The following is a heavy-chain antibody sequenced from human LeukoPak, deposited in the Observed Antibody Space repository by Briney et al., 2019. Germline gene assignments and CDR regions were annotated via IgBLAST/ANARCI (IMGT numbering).Heavy chain of an antibody. Sequence: ASVKVSCKASGYTFTSYGISWVRQAPGQGIEWMGWISDYNGNTNYAQKLQGRVTMTTDTSTSTAYMELRSLRSDDTAVYYCARENSNHFYYYYGMDVWGQGTTVTVSS. CDR1: GYTFTSYG. V-gene: IGHV1-18*01. J-gene: IGHJ6*02. D-gene: IGHD6-13*01. CDR2: ISDYNGNT. CDR3: ARENSNHFYYYYGMDV.